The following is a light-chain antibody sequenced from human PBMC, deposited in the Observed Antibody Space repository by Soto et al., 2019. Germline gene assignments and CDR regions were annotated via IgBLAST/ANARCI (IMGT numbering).Light chain of an antibody. Sequence: EIVLTQSPATLSLSPVERATLSCRASQSVSSYLAWYQQKRGQAPRLLIYDASNRATGIPARFSGSGSGTDFTLTISSLEPEDFAVYYCQQHNNWITFGQGTRLEIK. CDR1: QSVSSY. CDR3: QQHNNWIT. CDR2: DAS. V-gene: IGKV3-11*01. J-gene: IGKJ5*01.